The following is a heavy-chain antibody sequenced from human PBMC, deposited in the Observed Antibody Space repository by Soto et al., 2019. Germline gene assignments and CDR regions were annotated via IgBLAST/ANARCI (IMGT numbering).Heavy chain of an antibody. CDR1: GYTLTGYY. J-gene: IGHJ5*02. CDR2: ISPNSGDT. V-gene: IGHV1-2*02. Sequence: ASVKVSRKASGYTLTGYYLHWVRQAPGQGPEWMGWISPNSGDTSSAPKFQGRVTMTTDTSTSTAYMVLTSLTSSDTAVYYCARGNQFRPGNNWFDPWGQGTLVTVSS. CDR3: ARGNQFRPGNNWFDP.